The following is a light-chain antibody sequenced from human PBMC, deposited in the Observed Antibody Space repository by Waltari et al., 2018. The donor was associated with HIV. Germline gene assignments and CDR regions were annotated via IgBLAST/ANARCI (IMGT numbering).Light chain of an antibody. CDR2: DKN. J-gene: IGLJ2*01. CDR1: SLRTYY. CDR3: NSRDKSGNFVV. V-gene: IGLV3-19*01. Sequence: SSELTQDPAVSVALGQTVRITCQGDSLRTYYATWYQQKPGQAPRLVIFDKNNRPSGIPDRFSGSSSGNTASLTITGTQAEDEGDYYCNSRDKSGNFVVFGGGTKLTVL.